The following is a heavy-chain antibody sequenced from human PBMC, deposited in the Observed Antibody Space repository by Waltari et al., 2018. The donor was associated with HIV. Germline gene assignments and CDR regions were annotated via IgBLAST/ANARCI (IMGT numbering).Heavy chain of an antibody. CDR3: ARTVVDAAMVDYYGMDV. V-gene: IGHV4-61*01. CDR1: GDAVISDNYY. CDR2: IYYLRIT. D-gene: IGHD5-18*01. J-gene: IGHJ6*02. Sequence: QVQLQESGPGLVKPSETLSLTCTVSGDAVISDNYYWTWIRQTPGKGLEYIGYIYYLRITNYNPSLKSRVSISADTSKNQFSLNLMSVTAADTAVYYCARTVVDAAMVDYYGMDVWGQGTTVTVSS.